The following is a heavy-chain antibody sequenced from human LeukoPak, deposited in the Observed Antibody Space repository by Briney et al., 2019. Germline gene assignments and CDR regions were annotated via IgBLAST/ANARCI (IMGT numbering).Heavy chain of an antibody. CDR2: SSSSYT. CDR1: GFTFSDYY. J-gene: IGHJ4*02. Sequence: PGGSLRLSCAASGFTFSDYYMSSSSSYTNYAGSVKGRFTISRDNAKNSLYLQMNSLRAEDTAVYYCARLARRVYSDPTVSYFDYWGQGTLVTVSS. D-gene: IGHD4-17*01. V-gene: IGHV3-11*06. CDR3: ARLARRVYSDPTVSYFDY.